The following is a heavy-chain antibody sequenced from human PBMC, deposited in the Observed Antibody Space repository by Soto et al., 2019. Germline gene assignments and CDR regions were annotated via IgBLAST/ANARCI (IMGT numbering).Heavy chain of an antibody. V-gene: IGHV2-5*02. Sequence: QITLKESGPTLVKPTQTLTLTCTFSGFSLSTSGVGVGWIRQPPGKALEWLALIYGDDDKRYSPSLKSRLTITKDTSKNQVVLTMTNMDPVDTATYYCAHIKPGTIFGVATFDYWGQGTLVTVSS. CDR1: GFSLSTSGVG. J-gene: IGHJ4*02. D-gene: IGHD3-3*01. CDR3: AHIKPGTIFGVATFDY. CDR2: IYGDDDK.